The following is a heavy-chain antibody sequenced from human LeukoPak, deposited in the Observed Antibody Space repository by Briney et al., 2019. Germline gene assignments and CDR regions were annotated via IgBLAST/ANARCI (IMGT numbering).Heavy chain of an antibody. Sequence: GGSLRLSCAASGFTFSSYGMHWVRQAPGKGLEWVAVISYDGSNKYYADSVKGRFTISRDNSKNTLYLQMNSLRAEDTAVYYCAKDQYYYDSSGYYYRGQGTLVTVSS. D-gene: IGHD3-22*01. V-gene: IGHV3-30*18. CDR2: ISYDGSNK. J-gene: IGHJ4*02. CDR3: AKDQYYYDSSGYYY. CDR1: GFTFSSYG.